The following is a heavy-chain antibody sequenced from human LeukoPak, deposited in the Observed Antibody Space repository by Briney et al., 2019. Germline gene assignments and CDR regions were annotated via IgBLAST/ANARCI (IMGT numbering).Heavy chain of an antibody. D-gene: IGHD3-10*01. Sequence: SESLSLTCSVSGVSISSGSNYWGWIRQPPGKTLEWIGSIYSSGSTHYNPSLKSRVIILIDTAKNHFSLNLSSVTAADTAVYYCARSDGYGLVGIWGQGTMVTVSS. V-gene: IGHV4-39*07. J-gene: IGHJ3*02. CDR1: GVSISSGSNY. CDR2: IYSSGST. CDR3: ARSDGYGLVGI.